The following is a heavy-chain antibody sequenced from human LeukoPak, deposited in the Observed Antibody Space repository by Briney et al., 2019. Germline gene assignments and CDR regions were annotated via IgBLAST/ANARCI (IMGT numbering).Heavy chain of an antibody. Sequence: SETLSLTCAVSGGSISSGGYSWSWIRQPPGKGLEWIGYIYYSGSTYYNPSLKSRVTISVDTSKNQFSLKLSSVTAADTAVYYCARHARYFDWFRAYYYYYMDVWGKGTTVTISS. CDR3: ARHARYFDWFRAYYYYYMDV. CDR2: IYYSGST. J-gene: IGHJ6*03. V-gene: IGHV4-30-2*03. D-gene: IGHD3-9*01. CDR1: GGSISSGGYS.